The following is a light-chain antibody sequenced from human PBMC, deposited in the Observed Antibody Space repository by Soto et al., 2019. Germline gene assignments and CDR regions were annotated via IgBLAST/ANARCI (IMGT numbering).Light chain of an antibody. Sequence: QSVLTQPPSASGTPGQRVTISCSGSSSNIGSNIVTWYQHLPGTAPKLLIYSNNHRPSGVPDRFSGSKSGTSASLAISGLQSEDEADYYCAAWDDSLNGWVFGGGTKMTVL. CDR2: SNN. V-gene: IGLV1-44*01. CDR1: SSNIGSNI. CDR3: AAWDDSLNGWV. J-gene: IGLJ3*02.